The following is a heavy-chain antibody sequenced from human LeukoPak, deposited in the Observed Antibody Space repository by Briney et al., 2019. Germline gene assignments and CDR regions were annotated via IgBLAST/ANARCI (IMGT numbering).Heavy chain of an antibody. D-gene: IGHD4-17*01. J-gene: IGHJ4*02. CDR1: GFTFSNYA. CDR3: ANPICSGDYDQFDY. Sequence: PGGSLRLSCAASGFTFSNYAMSWVRQAPGKGLEWVSTIHGSGVSTYYADSVKGRFTISRDNSKNTLYLQMNSLRAEDTAVYFCANPICSGDYDQFDYWGQGTLVTVSS. V-gene: IGHV3-23*01. CDR2: IHGSGVST.